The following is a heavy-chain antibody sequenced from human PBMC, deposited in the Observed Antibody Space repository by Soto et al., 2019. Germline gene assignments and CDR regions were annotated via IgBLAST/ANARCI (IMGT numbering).Heavy chain of an antibody. CDR3: VRGEGGWETY. CDR2: INSDGSST. D-gene: IGHD6-19*01. V-gene: IGHV3-74*01. CDR1: GFTFSNYW. J-gene: IGHJ4*02. Sequence: GGSLRLSCAASGFTFSNYWMHWVRQAPGKGLVWVSRINSDGSSTTYADSVKGRFTISRDNAKNTLYLQMNSLRAEDTAVYYCVRGEGGWETYWGQGTLVTVSS.